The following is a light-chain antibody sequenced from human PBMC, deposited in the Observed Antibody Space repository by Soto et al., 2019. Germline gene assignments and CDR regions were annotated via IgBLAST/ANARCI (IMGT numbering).Light chain of an antibody. V-gene: IGLV2-8*01. Sequence: QSALTKPPSASGSPGQSITISCTGSTSDVGGYEYVSWCQQHPGKAPKLMIFEVNKRPSGVPNRFSGSKSGNTASLTVSGLQSEDEASDYCRSFAGANIWVFGGGTKLTVL. CDR3: RSFAGANIWV. CDR2: EVN. J-gene: IGLJ3*02. CDR1: TSDVGGYEY.